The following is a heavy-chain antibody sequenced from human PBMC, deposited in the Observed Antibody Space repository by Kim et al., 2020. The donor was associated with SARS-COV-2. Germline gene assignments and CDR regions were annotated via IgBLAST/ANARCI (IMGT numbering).Heavy chain of an antibody. CDR3: ARDIPGTEIDDAFDI. J-gene: IGHJ3*02. CDR2: IWYDGSKK. CDR1: GFTFSNYG. V-gene: IGHV3-33*08. Sequence: GGSLRLSCAASGFTFSNYGMHWVRQAPGKGLEWVAVIWYDGSKKYYGDSVKGRFTISRDNSENTLYLEMSSLRAEDTAVYFCARDIPGTEIDDAFDIWGQGTMVTVSS.